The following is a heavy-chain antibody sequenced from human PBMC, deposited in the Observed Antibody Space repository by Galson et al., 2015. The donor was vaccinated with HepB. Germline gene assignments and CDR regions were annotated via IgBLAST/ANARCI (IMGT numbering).Heavy chain of an antibody. V-gene: IGHV3-21*01. CDR2: ISSSSSYI. CDR1: GFTFSSYS. J-gene: IGHJ4*02. D-gene: IGHD6-6*01. Sequence: SLRLSCAASGFTFSSYSMHWVRQAPGKGLEWVSSISSSSSYIYYADSVKGRFTISRDNAKNSLYLQMNSLRAEDTAVYYCARVVSSSLSFDYWGQGTLVTVTS. CDR3: ARVVSSSLSFDY.